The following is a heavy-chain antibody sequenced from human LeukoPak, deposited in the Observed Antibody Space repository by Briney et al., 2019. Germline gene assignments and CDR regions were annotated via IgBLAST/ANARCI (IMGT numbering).Heavy chain of an antibody. CDR2: ITVSGGGT. D-gene: IGHD6-19*01. V-gene: IGHV3-23*01. CDR3: ANSHSSGWYFWNY. CDR1: GFTFSNYA. J-gene: IGHJ4*02. Sequence: PGGSLRLSCAASGFTFSNYAMSWVRQAPGKGLKWVSTITVSGGGTYHADSVKGRFTISRDNSKNTLYLQMNSLRAEDTAVYYCANSHSSGWYFWNYWGQGTLVTVSS.